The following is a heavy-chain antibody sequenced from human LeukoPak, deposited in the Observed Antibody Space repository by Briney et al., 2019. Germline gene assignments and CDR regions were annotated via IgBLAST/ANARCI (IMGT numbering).Heavy chain of an antibody. V-gene: IGHV1-8*03. CDR3: ARVHRDYYYYYMDV. D-gene: IGHD3-10*01. Sequence: ASVKVSCKASGYTFTSYDINWVRQATGQGLEWRGWMNPNSGNTGYAQKFQGRVTITRNTSISTAYMELSSLRSEDTAVYYCARVHRDYYYYYMDVWGKGTTVTVSS. J-gene: IGHJ6*03. CDR1: GYTFTSYD. CDR2: MNPNSGNT.